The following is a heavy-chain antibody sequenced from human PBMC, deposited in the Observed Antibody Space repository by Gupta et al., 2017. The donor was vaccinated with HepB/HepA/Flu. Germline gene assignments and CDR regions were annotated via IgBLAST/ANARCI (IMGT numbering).Heavy chain of an antibody. J-gene: IGHJ4*02. CDR2: IKQDGRGK. D-gene: IGHD6-6*01. CDR3: ARRSSGDC. CDR1: GFTFSNYW. Sequence: EVQLVESGGGLVQPGGSLRLSCAASGFTFSNYWMSWVRQAPGKGLGWVAKIKQDGRGKYFVDPVKGRFTISRDNAKNSLYLQMNSLRAEDTAVYYCARRSSGDCWGPGTLVTVSS. V-gene: IGHV3-7*01.